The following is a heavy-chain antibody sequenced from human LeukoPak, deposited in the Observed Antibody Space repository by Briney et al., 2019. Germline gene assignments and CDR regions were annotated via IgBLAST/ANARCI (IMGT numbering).Heavy chain of an antibody. Sequence: SVKVSCKASGGTFSSYAISWVRQAPGQGLEWMGGIIPIFGTANYAQKFQGRVTITADESTSTAYMELSSLRSDDTAVYYCARGYCSGGSCYSSYYYYMDVWGKGTTVTISS. CDR2: IIPIFGTA. CDR3: ARGYCSGGSCYSSYYYYMDV. CDR1: GGTFSSYA. J-gene: IGHJ6*03. D-gene: IGHD2-15*01. V-gene: IGHV1-69*13.